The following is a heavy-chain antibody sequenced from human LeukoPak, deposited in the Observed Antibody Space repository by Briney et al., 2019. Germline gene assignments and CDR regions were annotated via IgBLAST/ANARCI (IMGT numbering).Heavy chain of an antibody. Sequence: SETLSLTCAVYGGSFSGYYWSWIRQPPGKGLEWIGEINHSGSTNYNPSLKSRVTISVDTSKNQFSLKLSSVTAADTAVYYCARRSRKYYYDSSGYYYFDYWGQGTLVTVAS. CDR1: GGSFSGYY. CDR3: ARRSRKYYYDSSGYYYFDY. J-gene: IGHJ4*02. D-gene: IGHD3-22*01. CDR2: INHSGST. V-gene: IGHV4-34*01.